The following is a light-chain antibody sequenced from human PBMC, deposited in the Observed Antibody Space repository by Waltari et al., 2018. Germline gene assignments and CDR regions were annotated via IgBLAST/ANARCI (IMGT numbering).Light chain of an antibody. CDR1: SSNIGAGYD. V-gene: IGLV1-40*01. Sequence: QSVLTQPPSVSGAPGQRVTISCTGSSSNIGAGYDVHWYPHLPGTAPKLLIFGCHDRPSVVPDPFSGSKSGTSAALAITARQAEDEADDYCQSYDNRLSAVVFGGGTKLTVL. CDR3: QSYDNRLSAVV. J-gene: IGLJ2*01. CDR2: GCH.